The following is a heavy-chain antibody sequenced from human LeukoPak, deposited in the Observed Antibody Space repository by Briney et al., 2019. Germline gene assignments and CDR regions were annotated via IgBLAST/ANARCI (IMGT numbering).Heavy chain of an antibody. CDR1: GGSFSGYY. D-gene: IGHD1-1*01. J-gene: IGHJ6*03. CDR3: ARVQLERFPSHYYYMDV. Sequence: PSETLSLTCAVYGGSFSGYYWSWIRQPPGKGLEWIGEINHSGSTNYNPSLKSRVTISVDTSKNQFSLKLSSVTAADTAVYYCARVQLERFPSHYYYMDVWGKGTTVTVSS. CDR2: INHSGST. V-gene: IGHV4-34*01.